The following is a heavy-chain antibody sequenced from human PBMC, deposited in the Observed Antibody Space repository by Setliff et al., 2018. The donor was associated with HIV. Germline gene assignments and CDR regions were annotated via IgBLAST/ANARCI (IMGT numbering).Heavy chain of an antibody. Sequence: SETLSLTCTVSGGSISSGSYYWNWIRQPAGKGLEWIGRIYTSGSTNYNPSLKSRVTISVDTSRNQFSLKLSSVTAADTAVYYCARSYYYDSSGYSSRYWFDPWG. CDR2: IYTSGST. J-gene: IGHJ5*02. V-gene: IGHV4-61*02. D-gene: IGHD3-22*01. CDR1: GGSISSGSYY. CDR3: ARSYYYDSSGYSSRYWFDP.